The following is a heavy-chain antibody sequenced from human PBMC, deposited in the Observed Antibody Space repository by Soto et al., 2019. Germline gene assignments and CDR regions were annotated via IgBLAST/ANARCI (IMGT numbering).Heavy chain of an antibody. CDR1: GGSISSGGYY. CDR2: IYYSGST. D-gene: IGHD4-17*01. V-gene: IGHV4-31*03. J-gene: IGHJ3*02. CDR3: ARGFSDMTTVTTGVFAFDI. Sequence: SETLSLTCTVSGGSISSGGYYWSWIRQHPGKGLEWIGYIYYSGSTYYNPSLKSRVTISVDTSKNQFSLKLSSVTAADTAVYYCARGFSDMTTVTTGVFAFDIWGQGTMVTVSS.